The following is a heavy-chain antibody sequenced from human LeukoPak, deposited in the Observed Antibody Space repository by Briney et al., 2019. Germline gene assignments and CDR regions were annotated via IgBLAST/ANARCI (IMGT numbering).Heavy chain of an antibody. CDR2: INWSGAST. V-gene: IGHV3-20*04. D-gene: IGHD3-10*01. CDR3: ARAGAPYYYGSGKRHYYYMDV. CDR1: RFTFDDYG. J-gene: IGHJ6*03. Sequence: PGGSLRLSCAASRFTFDDYGMSWVRQAPGKGLEWVSGINWSGASTGYADSVKGRFTISRDNAKNSLYLQMNSLGAEDTALYYCARAGAPYYYGSGKRHYYYMDVWGKGTTVTVSS.